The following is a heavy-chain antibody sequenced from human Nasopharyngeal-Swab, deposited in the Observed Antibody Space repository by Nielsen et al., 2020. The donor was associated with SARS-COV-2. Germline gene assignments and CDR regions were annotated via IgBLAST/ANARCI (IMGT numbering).Heavy chain of an antibody. CDR2: INPSIYST. Sequence: ASVKVSCKASGYKFTSYYIHWVRQAPGQGLERMGVINPSIYSTTYAQKFQGRVSMTRDTSTSTVYMEVSSLTSEDTAMYFCARDFYGSGTYYFDYWGQGTLVTVSS. J-gene: IGHJ4*02. CDR1: GYKFTSYY. D-gene: IGHD3-10*01. CDR3: ARDFYGSGTYYFDY. V-gene: IGHV1-46*01.